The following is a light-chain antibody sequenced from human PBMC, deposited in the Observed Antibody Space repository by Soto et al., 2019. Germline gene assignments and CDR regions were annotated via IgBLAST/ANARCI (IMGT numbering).Light chain of an antibody. J-gene: IGLJ1*01. V-gene: IGLV2-23*01. CDR1: SSDVGSYNL. CDR2: EGS. Sequence: QSALTQPASVSGSPGQSITISCTGTSSDVGSYNLVSWYQQHPGKAPQLLIYEGSERPSGVSNRFSGSKSGNTASLTISGLQAEDEAHYYCCSYARGSTYVFGTGTKVTVL. CDR3: CSYARGSTYV.